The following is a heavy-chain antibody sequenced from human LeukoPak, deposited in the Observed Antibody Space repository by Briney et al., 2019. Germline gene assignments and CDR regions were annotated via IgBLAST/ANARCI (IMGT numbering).Heavy chain of an antibody. CDR3: ARTVYDILTGNDY. J-gene: IGHJ4*02. CDR2: IYYSGST. Sequence: SETLSLTCTVSGGSISSSSYYWGWIRQPPGKGLEWIGSIYYSGSTYYNPSLKSRVTISVDTSKNQFSLKLSSVTAADTAVYYCARTVYDILTGNDYWGQGTLVTVSS. V-gene: IGHV4-39*01. D-gene: IGHD3-9*01. CDR1: GGSISSSSYY.